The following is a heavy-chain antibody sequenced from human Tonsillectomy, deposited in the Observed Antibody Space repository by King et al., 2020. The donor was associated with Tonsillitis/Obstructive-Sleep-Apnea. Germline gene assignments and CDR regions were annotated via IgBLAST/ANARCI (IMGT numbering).Heavy chain of an antibody. CDR2: IDATGNHV. CDR3: ARDLSIAYFDY. Sequence: VQLVESGGGLVKPGGSPMLSCEASAFAFAYYTFDWGRQAPGKGLELLSSIDATGNHVYYADSVKGVFTISRDNAKKSLYLEMTSLRADDTAVYYCARDLSIAYFDYWGQGTLVTVSS. J-gene: IGHJ4*02. CDR1: AFAFAYYT. V-gene: IGHV3-21*01.